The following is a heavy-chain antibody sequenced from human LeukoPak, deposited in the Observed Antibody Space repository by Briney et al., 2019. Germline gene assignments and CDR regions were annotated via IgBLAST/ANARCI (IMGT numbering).Heavy chain of an antibody. CDR2: MNPNSGNT. V-gene: IGHV1-8*01. CDR1: GYTFTSYD. J-gene: IGHJ5*02. D-gene: IGHD3-10*01. Sequence: ASVKVSCKASGYTFTSYDINWVRQATGQGLEWMGWMNPNSGNTGYAQKFQGRVTMTRNTSISTAYMELSSLRSEDTAVYYCARARYYGSGSYYDGNWFDPWGQGTLVTVSS. CDR3: ARARYYGSGSYYDGNWFDP.